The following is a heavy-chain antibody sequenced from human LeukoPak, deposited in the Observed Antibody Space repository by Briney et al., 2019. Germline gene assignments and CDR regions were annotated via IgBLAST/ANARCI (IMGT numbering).Heavy chain of an antibody. CDR3: ARGALGYDSSGYYYVSYYYGMDV. J-gene: IGHJ6*02. Sequence: SETLSLTCTVSGGSISSYYWSWIRQPPGKGLEWIGYIYYSGSTNYNPSLKSRVTISVDTSKNQFSLKLSSVTAADTAVYYCARGALGYDSSGYYYVSYYYGMDVWGQGTTVTVSS. D-gene: IGHD3-22*01. CDR1: GGSISSYY. V-gene: IGHV4-59*01. CDR2: IYYSGST.